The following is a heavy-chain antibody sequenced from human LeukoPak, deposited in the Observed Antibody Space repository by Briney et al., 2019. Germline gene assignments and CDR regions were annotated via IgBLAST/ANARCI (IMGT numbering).Heavy chain of an antibody. CDR1: ENTFTNYY. D-gene: IGHD1-7*01. CDR2: INPNGDRT. Sequence: GASVKVSCKASENTFTNYYMHWVRQAPGQGLEWLGLINPNGDRTAYAQNFQGRVTMTRDTSTTTFYLELSSLRSEDTAVYYCARDLDWNYADYWGQGTLVTVSS. J-gene: IGHJ4*02. V-gene: IGHV1-46*01. CDR3: ARDLDWNYADY.